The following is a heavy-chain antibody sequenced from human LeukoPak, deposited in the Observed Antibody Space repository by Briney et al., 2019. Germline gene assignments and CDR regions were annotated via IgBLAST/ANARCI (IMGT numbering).Heavy chain of an antibody. CDR3: AKWTGYYDSSGPIDY. CDR2: ISGSGGST. D-gene: IGHD3-22*01. J-gene: IGHJ4*02. V-gene: IGHV3-23*01. Sequence: GGSLRLSCAASGFTFSSYAMSWVRQAPGKGLEWVSAISGSGGSTYYADSVKGRFTISRDNSKNTLYLQMNSLRAEDTAVYYCAKWTGYYDSSGPIDYWGQGTLVTVSS. CDR1: GFTFSSYA.